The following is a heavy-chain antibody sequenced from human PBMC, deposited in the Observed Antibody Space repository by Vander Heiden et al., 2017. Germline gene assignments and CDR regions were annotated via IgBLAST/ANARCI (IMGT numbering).Heavy chain of an antibody. CDR3: AHRAGGYYDSTEGSWFDP. CDR2: IYWNDDK. V-gene: IGHV2-5*01. Sequence: QITLKESGPTLVKPTQTLTLTCTFSGFSLSTSGVGVGWIRQPPGKALEWLALIYWNDDKRYSPSLKSRLTITKDTSKNQVVLTMTNMDPVDTATYYCAHRAGGYYDSTEGSWFDPWGQGTLVTVSS. CDR1: GFSLSTSGVG. J-gene: IGHJ5*02. D-gene: IGHD3-22*01.